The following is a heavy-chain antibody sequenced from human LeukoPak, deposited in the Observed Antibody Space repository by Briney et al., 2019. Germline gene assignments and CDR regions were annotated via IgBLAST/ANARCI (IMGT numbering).Heavy chain of an antibody. D-gene: IGHD3-22*01. CDR3: ARKGYSFDAFDI. CDR1: GYSISSGYY. CDR2: IYHSGST. V-gene: IGHV4-38-2*02. Sequence: SETLSLTCTVSGYSISSGYYWGWIRQPPGKGLEWIGSIYHSGSTYYNPSLKSRVTISVDTSKNQFSLKLSSVTAADTAVYYCARKGYSFDAFDIWGQGTMVTVSS. J-gene: IGHJ3*02.